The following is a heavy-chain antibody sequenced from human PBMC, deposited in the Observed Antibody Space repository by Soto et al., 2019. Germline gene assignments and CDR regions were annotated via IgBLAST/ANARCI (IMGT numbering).Heavy chain of an antibody. V-gene: IGHV1-69*13. CDR2: IIPIFGTA. CDR1: GGTFSSYA. CDR3: ARAFTYYYDSSGYYFDY. D-gene: IGHD3-22*01. J-gene: IGHJ4*02. Sequence: ASVKVSCKASGGTFSSYAISWVRQAPGQGLEWMGGIIPIFGTANYAQKFQGRVTITADESTSTACMELSSLRSEDTAVYYCARAFTYYYDSSGYYFDYWGQGTLVTVSS.